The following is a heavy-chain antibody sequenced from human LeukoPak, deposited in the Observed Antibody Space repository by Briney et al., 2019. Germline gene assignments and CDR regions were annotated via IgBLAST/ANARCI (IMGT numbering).Heavy chain of an antibody. D-gene: IGHD3-16*01. CDR3: AREPLQAGGFDF. J-gene: IGHJ4*02. CDR2: VYTRGST. CDR1: GGSISSGNYY. V-gene: IGHV4-61*02. Sequence: SETLSLTCTVSGGSISSGNYYWSWIRQPAGKGLEWIGRVYTRGSTIYNPSLKSRVTISVDTSKNQFSLKLSSVTAADTAVHYCAREPLQAGGFDFWGQGTLVSVSS.